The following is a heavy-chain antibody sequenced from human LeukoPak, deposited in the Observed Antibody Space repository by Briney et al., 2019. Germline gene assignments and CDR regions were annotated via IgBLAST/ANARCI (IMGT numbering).Heavy chain of an antibody. CDR1: GFIFDDYA. CDR3: AKDSTRGSSWDFDY. V-gene: IGHV3-43D*03. Sequence: GGSLRLSCAASGFIFDDYAMHWVRQAPGKGLEWVSLISWDGGSTYYADSVKGRFTISRDNSKNSLYLQMNSLRAEDTALYYCAKDSTRGSSWDFDYWGQGTLVTVSS. CDR2: ISWDGGST. J-gene: IGHJ4*02. D-gene: IGHD6-6*01.